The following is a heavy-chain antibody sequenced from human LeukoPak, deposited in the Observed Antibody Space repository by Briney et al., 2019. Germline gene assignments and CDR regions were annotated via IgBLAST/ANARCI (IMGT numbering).Heavy chain of an antibody. V-gene: IGHV1-2*02. CDR1: GYTFTGYY. J-gene: IGHJ4*02. Sequence: ASVKVSCKASGYTFTGYYMHWVRQAPGQGLEWMGWINPNSGGTNYAQKFQGRVTMTRDTSISTAYMELSRLRSDDTAVYYCARDTVIAPAAIGDYWGQGTLVTVSS. CDR2: INPNSGGT. D-gene: IGHD2-2*02. CDR3: ARDTVIAPAAIGDY.